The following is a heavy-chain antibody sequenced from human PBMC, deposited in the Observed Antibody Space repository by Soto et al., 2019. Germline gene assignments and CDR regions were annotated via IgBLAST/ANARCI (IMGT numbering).Heavy chain of an antibody. CDR1: GYSFTSYW. Sequence: GESLKISCKGSGYSFTSYWIGWVRQMPGKGLEWMGIIYPGDSDTRYSPSFQGQATISADKSISTAYLQWSSLKASDTAMYYCARRGGDYSYYYYMDVWGKGTTVTVSS. V-gene: IGHV5-51*01. CDR3: ARRGGDYSYYYYMDV. CDR2: IYPGDSDT. D-gene: IGHD4-17*01. J-gene: IGHJ6*03.